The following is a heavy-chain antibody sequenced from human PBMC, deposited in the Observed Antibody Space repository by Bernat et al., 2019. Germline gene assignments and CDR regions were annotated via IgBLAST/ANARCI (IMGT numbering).Heavy chain of an antibody. CDR3: ARHGGYDIMTGYYNVCFDY. V-gene: IGHV4-39*01. CDR2: IYYSGST. CDR1: GGSISSSSYY. J-gene: IGHJ4*02. D-gene: IGHD3-9*01. Sequence: QLQLQESGPGLVKPSETLSLTCTVSGGSISSSSYYWGWIRQPPGKGLEWIGSIYYSGSTYYNPSLKSRVTMSVDTSKNQFSLKLSSVTAAETAVFYCARHGGYDIMTGYYNVCFDYWGQGTLVTVSS.